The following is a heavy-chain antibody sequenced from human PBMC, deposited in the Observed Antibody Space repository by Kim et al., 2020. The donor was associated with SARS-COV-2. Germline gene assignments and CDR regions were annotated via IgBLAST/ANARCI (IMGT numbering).Heavy chain of an antibody. V-gene: IGHV4-59*01. CDR3: ARMILTGYDYYYGMDV. Sequence: LKSRVTISVDTSKNQFSLKLGSVTAADTAVYYCARMILTGYDYYYGMDVWGQGTTVTVSS. D-gene: IGHD3-9*01. J-gene: IGHJ6*02.